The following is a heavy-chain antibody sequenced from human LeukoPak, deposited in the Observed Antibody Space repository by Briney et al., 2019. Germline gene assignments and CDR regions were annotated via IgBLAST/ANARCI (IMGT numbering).Heavy chain of an antibody. D-gene: IGHD3-10*01. V-gene: IGHV4-59*01. Sequence: SETLSLTCTVSGGSISSYYWSWIRQPPGKGLEWIGYIYYSGSTNYNPSLKSRVTISVDTSKNQFSLKLSSVTAADTAVYYCARAYGSGSYYLMGYYYMDVWGKGTTVTISS. J-gene: IGHJ6*03. CDR3: ARAYGSGSYYLMGYYYMDV. CDR2: IYYSGST. CDR1: GGSISSYY.